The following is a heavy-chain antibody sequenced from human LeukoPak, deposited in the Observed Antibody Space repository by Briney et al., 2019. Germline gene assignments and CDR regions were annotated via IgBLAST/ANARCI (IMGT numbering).Heavy chain of an antibody. V-gene: IGHV3-11*01. J-gene: IGHJ3*02. Sequence: PGGSLRLSCAASGFTFSDYYMSWIRQAPGKGLEWVSYISSSGSTIYYADSVKGRFTISRDNAKNSLYLQMNSLRAEDTAVYYCAREVSLWFGESNAFDIWGQGTMVTVSS. CDR1: GFTFSDYY. CDR3: AREVSLWFGESNAFDI. D-gene: IGHD3-10*01. CDR2: ISSSGSTI.